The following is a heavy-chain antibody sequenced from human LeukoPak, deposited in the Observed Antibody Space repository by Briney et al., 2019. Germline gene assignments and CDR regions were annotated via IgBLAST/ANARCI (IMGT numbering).Heavy chain of an antibody. Sequence: SETLSLTXAVYGGSFSGYYWSWIRQPPGKGLEWIGEINHSGSTNYNPSLKSRVTISVDTSKNQFSLKLSSVTAADTAVYYCARVRSGAAAGRWEIYYYYYYMDVWGKGTTVTVSS. J-gene: IGHJ6*03. CDR3: ARVRSGAAAGRWEIYYYYYYMDV. V-gene: IGHV4-34*01. CDR2: INHSGST. CDR1: GGSFSGYY. D-gene: IGHD6-13*01.